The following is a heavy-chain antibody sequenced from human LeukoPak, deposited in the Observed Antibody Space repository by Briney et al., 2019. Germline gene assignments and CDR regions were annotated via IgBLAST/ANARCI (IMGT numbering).Heavy chain of an antibody. J-gene: IGHJ4*02. V-gene: IGHV3-33*01. CDR2: IWYDGSNK. D-gene: IGHD3-22*01. CDR3: ARDLHYYDSSGYDH. CDR1: GFTFSSYG. Sequence: GRSLRLSCAASGFTFSSYGMHWVRQAPGKGLEWVAVIWYDGSNKYYADSVRGRFTISRDNSKNTLYLQMNSLRAEDTAVYYCARDLHYYDSSGYDHWGQGTLVTVSS.